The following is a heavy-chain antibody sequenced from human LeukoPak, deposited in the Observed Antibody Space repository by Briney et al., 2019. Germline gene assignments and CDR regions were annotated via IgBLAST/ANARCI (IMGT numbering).Heavy chain of an antibody. V-gene: IGHV3-72*01. CDR1: GFIFSDFY. J-gene: IGHJ4*02. Sequence: GGSPRLSCVVSGFIFSDFYMDWVRQAPRKGLEWVGRIRSKASRYTTEYAASVRGRFTIYGDASKNSLYLQMESLRIDDTAVYYCARTTRGSADYWGQGTLVTVSS. CDR2: IRSKASRYTT. D-gene: IGHD5-12*01. CDR3: ARTTRGSADY.